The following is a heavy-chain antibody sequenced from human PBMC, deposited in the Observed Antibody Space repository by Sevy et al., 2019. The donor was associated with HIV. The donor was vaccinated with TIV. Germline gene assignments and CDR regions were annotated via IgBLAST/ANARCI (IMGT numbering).Heavy chain of an antibody. Sequence: GGSLRLSCVASGFTFSSYSMNWVRQAPGKGLEWVSYISSISSTKNYADSVKGRFTISRDNSKNTLYLQMNSLRAEDTAVYYCAKDGYYDSSGYYYVGWFDPWGQGTLVTVSS. CDR1: GFTFSSYS. J-gene: IGHJ5*02. D-gene: IGHD3-22*01. V-gene: IGHV3-48*01. CDR2: ISSISSTK. CDR3: AKDGYYDSSGYYYVGWFDP.